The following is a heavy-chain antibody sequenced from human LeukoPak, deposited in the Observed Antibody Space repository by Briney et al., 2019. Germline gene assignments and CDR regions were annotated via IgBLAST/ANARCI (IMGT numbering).Heavy chain of an antibody. CDR1: GGTFSSYA. V-gene: IGHV1-69*01. CDR2: IIPIFGTA. D-gene: IGHD1-20*01. Sequence: SVKVSCKASGGTFSSYAISWVRQAPGQGLEWMGGIIPIFGTANYAQKFQGRVTITADESTSTAYMELSRLRSDDTAVYYCARVGGYNWNYHYYMDVWGKGTTVTVSS. J-gene: IGHJ6*03. CDR3: ARVGGYNWNYHYYMDV.